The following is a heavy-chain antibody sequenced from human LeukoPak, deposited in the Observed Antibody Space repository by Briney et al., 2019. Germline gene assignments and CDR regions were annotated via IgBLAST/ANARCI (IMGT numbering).Heavy chain of an antibody. J-gene: IGHJ5*02. V-gene: IGHV4-59*08. CDR1: GGSINAYC. D-gene: IGHD2-15*01. CDR3: ARHVLWWYNVLDP. Sequence: SETLSLTCTVSGGSINAYCSSWIRQPPGKGLEWIGYIYYSGSTNYNPSLKSRVTMSVDTSSNHVSLKLSSVTAADTAVYYCARHVLWWYNVLDPWAQGTLVTVSS. CDR2: IYYSGST.